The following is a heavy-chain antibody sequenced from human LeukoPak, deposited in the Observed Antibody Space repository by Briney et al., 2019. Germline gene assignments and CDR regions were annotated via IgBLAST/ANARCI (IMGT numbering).Heavy chain of an antibody. CDR1: GFTFSSYE. V-gene: IGHV3-48*03. CDR2: ISSSGSTI. J-gene: IGHJ6*02. CDR3: ARAAPLDLTPYYYYGMDV. Sequence: GGSLRLSCAASGFTFSSYEMNWVRQAPGKGLEWVSYISSSGSTIYYADSVKGRFTISRDNAKNSLYLQMNSLRAEDTAVCYCARAAPLDLTPYYYYGMDVWGQGTTVTVPS. D-gene: IGHD3-3*01.